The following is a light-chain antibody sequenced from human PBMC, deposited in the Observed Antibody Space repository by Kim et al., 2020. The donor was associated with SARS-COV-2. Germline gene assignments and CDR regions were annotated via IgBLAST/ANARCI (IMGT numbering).Light chain of an antibody. CDR3: QQYDNWPYT. CDR2: GAS. V-gene: IGKV3-15*01. J-gene: IGKJ2*01. CDR1: QSGSSN. Sequence: VSPGERATLSCRASQSGSSNLAWYQQKPGQAPRLLIYGASTRATDIPARFSGSGSGTEFTLTINSLQSEDFAVYYCQQYDNWPYTFGQGTKVDIK.